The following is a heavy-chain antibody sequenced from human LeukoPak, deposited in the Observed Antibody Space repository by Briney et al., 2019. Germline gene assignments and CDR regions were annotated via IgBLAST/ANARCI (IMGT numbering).Heavy chain of an antibody. V-gene: IGHV3-7*01. J-gene: IGHJ6*03. CDR2: IKQDGSEK. D-gene: IGHD3-10*01. Sequence: PGGSLRLSCAASGFTFSSYWMSWVRQAPGKGLEWVANIKQDGSEKYYVDSVKGRFTISRDNAKNSLYLQMNSLRAEDTAVYYCARGATMVRGVIKAYYYYYMDVWGKGTTVTVSS. CDR3: ARGATMVRGVIKAYYYYYMDV. CDR1: GFTFSSYW.